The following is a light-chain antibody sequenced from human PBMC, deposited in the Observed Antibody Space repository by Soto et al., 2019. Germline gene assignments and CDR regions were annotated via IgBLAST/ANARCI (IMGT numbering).Light chain of an antibody. CDR1: SSDVGGYNY. J-gene: IGLJ1*01. CDR2: DVS. Sequence: QSVLTQPASVSGSPGQSITISCTGTSSDVGGYNYVSWYQHHPGKAPKLMNYDVSNRPSGVSNRFSGSKSGNTASLTISGLQPEDEADYYRSSYTTSNTRQIVLGTGTKVTVL. V-gene: IGLV2-14*03. CDR3: SSYTTSNTRQIV.